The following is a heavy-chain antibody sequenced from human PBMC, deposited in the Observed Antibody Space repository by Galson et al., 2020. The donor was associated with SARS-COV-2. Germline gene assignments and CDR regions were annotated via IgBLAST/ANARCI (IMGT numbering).Heavy chain of an antibody. Sequence: SQTLSLTCAVHGGSFSGYYWTWIRQTPGKGLEWIGEINDSGSTNYHSSLKSRCTASVDTSENQFSTKLTSVTAADTAVYYCARGNYFDRSGYYAADDLWGQGTVVTVSS. D-gene: IGHD3-22*01. CDR2: INDSGST. CDR1: GGSFSGYY. J-gene: IGHJ3*01. CDR3: ARGNYFDRSGYYAADDL. V-gene: IGHV4-34*01.